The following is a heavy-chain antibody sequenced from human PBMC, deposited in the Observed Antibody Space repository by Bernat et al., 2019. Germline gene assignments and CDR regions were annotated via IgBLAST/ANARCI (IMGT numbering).Heavy chain of an antibody. J-gene: IGHJ4*02. CDR3: AKDFLGMGYLLDF. Sequence: VYLVESGGGVVRPGRSLRLSCATSGFIFRNYGIPWARQAPGKGLEWVSAISGDGNERHYAESVKGRFTISRDNSKNTVYLQMSSLRIEDTAIYYCAKDFLGMGYLLDFWGQGTLASVSS. V-gene: IGHV3-30*18. CDR2: ISGDGNER. D-gene: IGHD2-8*01. CDR1: GFIFRNYG.